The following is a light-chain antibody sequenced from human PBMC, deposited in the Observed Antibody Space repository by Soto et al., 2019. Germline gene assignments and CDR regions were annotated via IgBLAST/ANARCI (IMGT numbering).Light chain of an antibody. Sequence: QSVLTQPPSESGTPGQRVTISCSGSSSNIGDNTVNWYQQLPGTAPKLLIYSNNQRPSGVPDRFSGSKSGTSASLAISGLQSEDEADYYCAAWDDSLNGVVFGGGTKVTVL. V-gene: IGLV1-44*01. CDR3: AAWDDSLNGVV. J-gene: IGLJ2*01. CDR1: SSNIGDNT. CDR2: SNN.